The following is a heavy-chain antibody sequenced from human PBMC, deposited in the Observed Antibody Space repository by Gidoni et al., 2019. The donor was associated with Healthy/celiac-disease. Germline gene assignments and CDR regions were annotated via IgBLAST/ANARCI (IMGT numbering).Heavy chain of an antibody. CDR1: GFTFSDYY. V-gene: IGHV3-11*01. D-gene: IGHD6-19*01. CDR3: ARVYEAVAGTGDFDI. J-gene: IGHJ3*02. CDR2: ISSSGMTI. Sequence: QVQLVESGSVLVKPGGSLRLSCAASGFTFSDYYMRWIRQAPGKGLEWVSYISSSGMTIYYADSVKGRVTIYRDNAKNSLYLQMNSLRAEDTAVYYCARVYEAVAGTGDFDIWGQGTMVTVSS.